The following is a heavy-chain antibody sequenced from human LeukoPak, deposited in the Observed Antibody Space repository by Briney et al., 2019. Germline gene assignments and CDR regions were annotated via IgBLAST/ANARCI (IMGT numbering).Heavy chain of an antibody. CDR2: IYSGGST. CDR3: VSVLRGMTV. Sequence: AGGSQRLSSAASGFTVSDNNMNWVRQAPGKGLEWVSLIYSGGSTYYADSVKGRFTISRDNSKNTLYLQMNSLRAEDTDVYYCVSVLRGMTVGGQGTTVTVSS. V-gene: IGHV3-53*01. CDR1: GFTVSDNN. J-gene: IGHJ6*02.